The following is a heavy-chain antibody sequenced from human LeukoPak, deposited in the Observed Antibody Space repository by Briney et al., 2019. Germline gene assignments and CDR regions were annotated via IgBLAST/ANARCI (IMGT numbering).Heavy chain of an antibody. CDR3: ARDQSWELLGAFDY. CDR2: IYYSGST. D-gene: IGHD1-26*01. Sequence: SETLSLTCTVSGGSISSSSYYWGWIRQPPGKGLEWIGSIYYSGSTYYNPSLKSRVTISVDTSKNQFSLKLSSVTAADTAVYYCARDQSWELLGAFDYWGQGTLVTVSS. J-gene: IGHJ4*02. CDR1: GGSISSSSYY. V-gene: IGHV4-39*07.